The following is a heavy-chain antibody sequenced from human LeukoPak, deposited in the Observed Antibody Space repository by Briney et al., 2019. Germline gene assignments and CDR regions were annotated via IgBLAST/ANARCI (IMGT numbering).Heavy chain of an antibody. D-gene: IGHD3-9*01. CDR1: GGTSSKYA. CDR2: IIPIFGTP. V-gene: IGHV1-69*13. J-gene: IGHJ4*02. CDR3: ARDSSSYDILTGYLDT. Sequence: SVKVSCKASGGTSSKYAINWVRQAPGQGLEWMGGIIPIFGTPNYAQKFQGRVTITADESTSTAYMELSSLRSEDTAVYYCARDSSSYDILTGYLDTWGQGTLVTVSS.